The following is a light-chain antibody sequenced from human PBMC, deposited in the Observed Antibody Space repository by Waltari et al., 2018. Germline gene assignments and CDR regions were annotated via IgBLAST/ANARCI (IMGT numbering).Light chain of an antibody. CDR2: EVS. CDR3: CSYGGTTNWM. CDR1: SSDIGSYDL. J-gene: IGLJ3*02. Sequence: QSGLTQPASVSGSPGQSITISCTGTSSDIGSYDLVSWYLILPGKAPKLLISEVSQRPSGVSTRFSGSKSGNTASLTISGLQAEDEADYYCCSYGGTTNWMFGGGTRLTV. V-gene: IGLV2-23*02.